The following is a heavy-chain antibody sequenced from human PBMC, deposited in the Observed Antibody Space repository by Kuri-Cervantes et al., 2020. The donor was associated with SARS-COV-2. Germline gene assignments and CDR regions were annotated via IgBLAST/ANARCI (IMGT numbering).Heavy chain of an antibody. CDR3: ARPLNYYDSSGYPGSVVDFDI. CDR1: GYRFTTYW. Sequence: SPTLSCKGSGYRFTTYWLGWVRQMLRKGLEWMSIIYPGDFDTRYSPSFQGQVTFSADKSSSTAYLQGSSLKASDTAMYYCARPLNYYDSSGYPGSVVDFDIWGQGTMVTVSS. CDR2: IYPGDFDT. D-gene: IGHD3-22*01. J-gene: IGHJ3*02. V-gene: IGHV5-51*01.